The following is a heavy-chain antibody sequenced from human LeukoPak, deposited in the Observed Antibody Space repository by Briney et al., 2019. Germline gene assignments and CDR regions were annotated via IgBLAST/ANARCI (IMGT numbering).Heavy chain of an antibody. J-gene: IGHJ4*02. CDR2: ISSDSTRI. Sequence: PGGSLRLSCAASGFTFSTYEMNWVRQAPGMGLEWVSYISSDSTRIYYADSVKGRFTISRDNAKNSLYLQMNSLRAEDTAVYYCARDGSGWHTYWGQGTLVTVSS. V-gene: IGHV3-48*03. D-gene: IGHD6-19*01. CDR1: GFTFSTYE. CDR3: ARDGSGWHTY.